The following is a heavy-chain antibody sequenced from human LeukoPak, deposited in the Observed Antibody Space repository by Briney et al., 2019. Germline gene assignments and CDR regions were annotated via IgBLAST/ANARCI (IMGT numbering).Heavy chain of an antibody. CDR3: ARSPRVVATNLVLGY. CDR2: MNPNRGNT. J-gene: IGHJ4*02. D-gene: IGHD5-12*01. V-gene: IGHV1-8*01. Sequence: ASVKVSCTASVYTFTSYDINSGRQATGQGLERMGWMNPNRGNTGYAPKLQGRVTMTRNNSISTAYMELSSLRSEDTAVYYCARSPRVVATNLVLGYGGQGTLVTVSS. CDR1: VYTFTSYD.